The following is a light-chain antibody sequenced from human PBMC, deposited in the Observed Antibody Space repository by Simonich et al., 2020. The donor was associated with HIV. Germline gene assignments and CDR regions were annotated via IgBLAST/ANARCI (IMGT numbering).Light chain of an antibody. CDR3: QQYNRWPPWT. CDR2: GAS. V-gene: IGKV3D-15*01. CDR1: QSVSSN. J-gene: IGKJ1*01. Sequence: EIVMTQSPATLSVSPGERATLSCRASQSVSSNLAWYQQKPGQAPRLLIYGASTRATAIPGRFSGSGSGTEFTLTISSLQSEDFAVYYCQQYNRWPPWTFGQGTKVEIK.